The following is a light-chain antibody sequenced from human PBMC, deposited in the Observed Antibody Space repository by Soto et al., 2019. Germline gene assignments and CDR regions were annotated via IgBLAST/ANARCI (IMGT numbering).Light chain of an antibody. CDR2: DTS. CDR3: QQYGSSPGT. Sequence: EIVLTQSPGTLSLSPGERATLSCRASQNVRDSYLAWYQQKPGQARSLLLYDTSTRATGVPDRFSGSGSGTDFALTISRVEPEDFELYFCQQYGSSPGTFGQGSKVEI. CDR1: QNVRDSY. J-gene: IGKJ1*01. V-gene: IGKV3-20*01.